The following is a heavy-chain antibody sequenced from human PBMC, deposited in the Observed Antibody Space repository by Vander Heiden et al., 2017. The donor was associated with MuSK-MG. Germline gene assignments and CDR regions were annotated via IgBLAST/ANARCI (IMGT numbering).Heavy chain of an antibody. CDR2: ISYDGDNE. J-gene: IGHJ4*02. CDR1: GFLFSSYA. Sequence: QVQLVESGGGVVQPGRSLRLSCAAPGFLFSSYAMHWVRHAPGKGREWVVGISYDGDNEYYADSVKGRFSISRDNAKNTLYLQMNGLRAEDTALYYCAREDDYGDYATPSIDYWGQGTLVTVSS. V-gene: IGHV3-30*04. CDR3: AREDDYGDYATPSIDY. D-gene: IGHD4-17*01.